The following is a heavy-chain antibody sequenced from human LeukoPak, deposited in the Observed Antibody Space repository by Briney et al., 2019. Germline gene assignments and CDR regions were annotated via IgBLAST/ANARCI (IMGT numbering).Heavy chain of an antibody. CDR1: GGSISSGDYY. V-gene: IGHV4-30-4*01. D-gene: IGHD1-26*01. Sequence: SETLSLTCTVSGGSISSGDYYWSWIRQPPGKGLEWIGYIYYSGSTYYNPSLKSRVTISVDTSKNQFSLKLSSVTAADTAVYYCARDSGRYGGGVDYWGQGTLVTVSS. J-gene: IGHJ4*02. CDR2: IYYSGST. CDR3: ARDSGRYGGGVDY.